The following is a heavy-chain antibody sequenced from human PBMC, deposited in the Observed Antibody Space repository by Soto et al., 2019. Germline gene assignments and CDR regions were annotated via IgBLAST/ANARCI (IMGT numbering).Heavy chain of an antibody. CDR1: GYTFTVYY. Sequence: ASVKVSCKASGYTFTVYYMHWVRQAPGQGLEWMGWINPKSGGTMYPQKFQGRVTMTWDTSISTAYMAPTRLRSDDTAVYYCARDLAKGGGSAGFDYWGQGTLVTVSS. J-gene: IGHJ4*02. V-gene: IGHV1-2*02. CDR2: INPKSGGT. D-gene: IGHD1-26*01. CDR3: ARDLAKGGGSAGFDY.